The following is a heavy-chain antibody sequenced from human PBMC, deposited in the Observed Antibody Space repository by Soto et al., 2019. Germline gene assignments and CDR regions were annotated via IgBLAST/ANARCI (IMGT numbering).Heavy chain of an antibody. V-gene: IGHV1-18*01. CDR3: ARDRMATSTMGDQYYYYAMDV. J-gene: IGHJ6*02. CDR1: GYIFTSYG. Sequence: QVQLVQSGAEVKKPGASVKVSCKTSGYIFTSYGISWVRQAPGQGLEWMGWISAYNGNTNYAQKLQGRVTMTTDTSTSTAYMEVRSLRSDDTAVYFCARDRMATSTMGDQYYYYAMDVWGQGTTVTVSS. CDR2: ISAYNGNT. D-gene: IGHD3-16*01.